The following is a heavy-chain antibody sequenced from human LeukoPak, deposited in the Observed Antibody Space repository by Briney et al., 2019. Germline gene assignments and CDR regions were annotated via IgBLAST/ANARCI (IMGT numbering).Heavy chain of an antibody. J-gene: IGHJ2*01. Sequence: GGSLRLSCAASGFTFSSYSMNWVRQAPGKGLEWVSYISSSSSTIYYADSVKGRFTISRDNAKNSLYLQMNGLRAEDTAVYYCARDQTSYYYDSSGYYPYWYFDLWGRGTLVTVSS. D-gene: IGHD3-22*01. CDR2: ISSSSSTI. CDR1: GFTFSSYS. V-gene: IGHV3-48*01. CDR3: ARDQTSYYYDSSGYYPYWYFDL.